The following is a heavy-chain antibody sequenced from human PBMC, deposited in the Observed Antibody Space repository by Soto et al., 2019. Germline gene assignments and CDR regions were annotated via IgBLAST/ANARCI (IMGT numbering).Heavy chain of an antibody. CDR2: ISGSGGST. J-gene: IGHJ5*02. Sequence: PGGSLRLSCAASGFTVSSNYMSWVRPAPEKGLEWVSAISGSGGSTYYADSVKGRFTISRDNSKNTLYLQMISLRADDTAVYYCAKDLKAAIFWFDPWGQGTLVTVSS. D-gene: IGHD2-2*01. CDR1: GFTVSSNY. CDR3: AKDLKAAIFWFDP. V-gene: IGHV3-23*01.